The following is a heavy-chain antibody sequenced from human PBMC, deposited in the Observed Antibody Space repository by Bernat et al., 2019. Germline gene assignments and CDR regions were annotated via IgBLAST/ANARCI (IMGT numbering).Heavy chain of an antibody. CDR3: ARVAHGGNDVY. CDR1: GGTFSSYT. CDR2: IIPILGIA. D-gene: IGHD4-23*01. J-gene: IGHJ4*02. Sequence: QVQLVQSGAEVKKPGSSVKVSCKASGGTFSSYTISWVRQAPGRGLEWMGRIIPILGIANYAQKFQGRVTITADKSTSTAYMELSSLRSEETAVYYCARVAHGGNDVYWGQGTLVTVSS. V-gene: IGHV1-69*02.